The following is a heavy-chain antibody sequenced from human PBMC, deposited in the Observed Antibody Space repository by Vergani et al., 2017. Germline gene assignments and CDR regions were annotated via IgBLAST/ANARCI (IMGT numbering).Heavy chain of an antibody. CDR3: ARISGGMTICEVVTNARIEY. CDR1: GGSISSYY. CDR2: IYYSGST. V-gene: IGHV4-59*01. Sequence: QVQLQESGPGLVKPSETLSLTCTVSGGSISSYYWSWIRQPPGKGLEWIGYIYYSGSTNYNPSLKSRVTISVDTSKNQFSLKLSSVTAADTAVYYCARISGGMTICEVVTNARIEYCGQGFLFTVT. D-gene: IGHD3-3*01. J-gene: IGHJ4*02.